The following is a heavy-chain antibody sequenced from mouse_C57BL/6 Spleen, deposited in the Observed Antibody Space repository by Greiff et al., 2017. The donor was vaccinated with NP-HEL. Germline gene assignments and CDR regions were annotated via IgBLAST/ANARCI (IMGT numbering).Heavy chain of an antibody. Sequence: QVQLQQPGAELVKPGASVKLSCKASGYTFTSYWMHWVKQRPGRGLEWIGRIDPNSGGTKYNEKFKSKATLTVDKPTSTAYMQLSSLTSKDAAVYYCARETDQATTWFAYWGQGTLVTVSA. CDR1: GYTFTSYW. CDR3: ARETDQATTWFAY. D-gene: IGHD3-2*02. CDR2: IDPNSGGT. J-gene: IGHJ3*01. V-gene: IGHV1-72*01.